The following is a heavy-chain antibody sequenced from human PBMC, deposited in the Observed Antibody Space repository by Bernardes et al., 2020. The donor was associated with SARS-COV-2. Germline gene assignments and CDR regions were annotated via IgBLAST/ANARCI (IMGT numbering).Heavy chain of an antibody. CDR1: GASIGRSY. Sequence: SETLSLTCTVSGASIGRSYWSWIRQPPGPGLEWIGYIYYTGSTHYNPSLKSRVTMSIGTSKTQFSLKLSSVTAADTAVYYCARHPPREWAILGEFDYWGQGTLVTVSS. J-gene: IGHJ4*02. D-gene: IGHD1-26*01. CDR3: ARHPPREWAILGEFDY. V-gene: IGHV4-59*08. CDR2: IYYTGST.